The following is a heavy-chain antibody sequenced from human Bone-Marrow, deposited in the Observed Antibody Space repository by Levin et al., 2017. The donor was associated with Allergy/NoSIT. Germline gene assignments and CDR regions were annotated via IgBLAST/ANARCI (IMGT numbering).Heavy chain of an antibody. D-gene: IGHD4-17*01. Sequence: PGESLKISCAASGFTFTSHAMHWVRQAPGKGLEWVASISYAGSTQFYADSLKGRFTISRDNSKNTLYLQMNSLSVEDTAIYYCAKSQTTAGPLDVWGQGTTIAVSS. J-gene: IGHJ6*02. CDR1: GFTFTSHA. V-gene: IGHV3-30*18. CDR3: AKSQTTAGPLDV. CDR2: ISYAGSTQ.